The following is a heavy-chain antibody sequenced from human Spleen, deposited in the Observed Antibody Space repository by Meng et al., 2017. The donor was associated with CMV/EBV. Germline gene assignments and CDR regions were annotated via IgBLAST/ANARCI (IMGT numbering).Heavy chain of an antibody. Sequence: AETLSLTCTLAGGSISISSYYWGWIRQPPGKGLDWIGSIYYSGSTYYNPSLKSRVTISVDTSKNQFSLKLSSVTAADTAVYYCAREIGLRFLEWPYYFDYWGQGTLVTVSS. CDR3: AREIGLRFLEWPYYFDY. D-gene: IGHD3-3*01. CDR2: IYYSGST. V-gene: IGHV4-39*07. J-gene: IGHJ4*02. CDR1: GGSISISSYY.